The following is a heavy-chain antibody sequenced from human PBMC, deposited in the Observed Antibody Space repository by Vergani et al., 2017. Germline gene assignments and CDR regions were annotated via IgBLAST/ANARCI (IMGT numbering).Heavy chain of an antibody. D-gene: IGHD2-2*01. CDR3: ARPVRLRCSSTTCFEDYFDY. CDR2: IGAYNGNT. J-gene: IGHJ4*02. V-gene: IGHV1-18*01. Sequence: QVQLVQSGAEVKKPGSSVKVSCKASGFTFTSTAISWVRQAPGQGLEWMGWIGAYNGNTNYVQKLQGRVTMTTDTSTNTAYMELRSLRSDDTAMYYCARPVRLRCSSTTCFEDYFDYWGQGTLVTVSS. CDR1: GFTFTSTA.